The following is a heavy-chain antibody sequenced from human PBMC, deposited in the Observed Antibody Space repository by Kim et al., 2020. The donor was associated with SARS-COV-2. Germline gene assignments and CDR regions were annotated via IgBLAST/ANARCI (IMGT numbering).Heavy chain of an antibody. V-gene: IGHV3-74*01. CDR3: ASGVGAIAHYYYYYGMDV. CDR1: GFTFSSYW. J-gene: IGHJ6*02. CDR2: INSDGSST. D-gene: IGHD1-26*01. Sequence: GGSLRLSCAASGFTFSSYWMHWVRQAPGKGLVWVSRINSDGSSTSYADSVKGRFTISRDNAKNTLYLQMNSLRAEDTAVYYCASGVGAIAHYYYYYGMDVWGQGTTVTVSS.